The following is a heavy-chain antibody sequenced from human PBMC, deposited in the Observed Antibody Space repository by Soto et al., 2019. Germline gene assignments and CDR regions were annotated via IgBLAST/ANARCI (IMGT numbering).Heavy chain of an antibody. J-gene: IGHJ4*02. CDR2: IIPVVGIP. Sequence: QVQLVQSGAEVKKPGSSVKVSCKAAGGTFRNYPFSWVRPAPGQGLEWMGGIIPVVGIPNYAQKFQGRVTITADESTTTVYMELSSLRSEDTAVYYCARVLEFRDGYISHFDFWGQGTQVTVSS. D-gene: IGHD5-12*01. V-gene: IGHV1-69*01. CDR3: ARVLEFRDGYISHFDF. CDR1: GGTFRNYP.